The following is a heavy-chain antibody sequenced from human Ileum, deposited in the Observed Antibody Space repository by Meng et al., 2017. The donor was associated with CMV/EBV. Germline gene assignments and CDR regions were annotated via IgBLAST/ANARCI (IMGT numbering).Heavy chain of an antibody. D-gene: IGHD5-24*01. V-gene: IGHV4-34*02. Sequence: QVQLQQWGAGRLKPAETLSLTCAVSGEPLNGFFCSWIRQPPGRGLEWIGEVNNRGRTNYNPSLKSRLTISIDTSKRKLSLMVTSVTAADSAIYYCASGRLQFTPSALQHWGPGTLVTVSS. J-gene: IGHJ1*01. CDR2: VNNRGRT. CDR3: ASGRLQFTPSALQH. CDR1: GEPLNGFF.